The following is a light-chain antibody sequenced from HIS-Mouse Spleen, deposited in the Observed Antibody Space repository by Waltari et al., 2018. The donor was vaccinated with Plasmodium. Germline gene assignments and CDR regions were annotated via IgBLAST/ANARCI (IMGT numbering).Light chain of an antibody. V-gene: IGLV3-27*01. Sequence: SYELTQPSSVSVSPGQTARITCSGDVLAKKYARWFQPKPGQAPVLVLYTDSERPSGIPERFCGARSGTTFTLTIRGAQVEDEADYYCYSAADNHRVFGGGTKLAVL. CDR1: VLAKKY. CDR2: TDS. J-gene: IGLJ3*02. CDR3: YSAADNHRV.